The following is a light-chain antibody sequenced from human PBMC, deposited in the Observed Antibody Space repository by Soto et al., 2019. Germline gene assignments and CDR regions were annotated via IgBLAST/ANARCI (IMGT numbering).Light chain of an antibody. CDR3: QHYHNFPRT. CDR2: AAS. V-gene: IGKV3-15*01. Sequence: ISMTQSPPTLSMSPGGRVTLSCEASETISSDLAWYHHRPGQAHRLLIYAASTRAPGVPARFSGSGSGTDFTFAIANLQPEDFGLYYCQHYHNFPRTFGQVTKLEIK. J-gene: IGKJ2*01. CDR1: ETISSD.